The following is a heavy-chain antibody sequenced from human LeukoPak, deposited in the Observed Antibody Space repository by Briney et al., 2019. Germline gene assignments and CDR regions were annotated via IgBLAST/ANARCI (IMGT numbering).Heavy chain of an antibody. CDR1: GFTFDNYA. Sequence: GGSLRLSCAASGFTFDNYAMNWVRQAPGKGLEWVLGISGSGAYTYYADSVKGRFTISRDNSQNTLYLQLNSLRAEDTAIYYCARDTSFNNGAHAMDVWGQGTTVTVPS. J-gene: IGHJ6*02. CDR2: ISGSGAYT. D-gene: IGHD4/OR15-4a*01. CDR3: ARDTSFNNGAHAMDV. V-gene: IGHV3-23*01.